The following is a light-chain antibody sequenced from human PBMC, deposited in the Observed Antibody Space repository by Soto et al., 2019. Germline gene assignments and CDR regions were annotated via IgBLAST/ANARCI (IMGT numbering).Light chain of an antibody. CDR3: QQRSTTWT. J-gene: IGKJ1*01. Sequence: EIVLTQSPATLSLSPGERASLSCRASQSVSSYLAWYQQKPGQAPRLLIYDASNSATGIPARFSGSGSGTDFPLTISSLEPEDFAVYYCQQRSTTWTFGQGTKVEIK. CDR2: DAS. V-gene: IGKV3-11*01. CDR1: QSVSSY.